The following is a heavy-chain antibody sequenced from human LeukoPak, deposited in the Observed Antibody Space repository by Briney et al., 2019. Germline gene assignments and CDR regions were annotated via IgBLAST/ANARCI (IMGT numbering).Heavy chain of an antibody. CDR3: TRGYSTTPGDY. V-gene: IGHV3-74*01. J-gene: IGHJ4*02. D-gene: IGHD2-15*01. CDR1: GFTFSRHW. CDR2: IMSDGSRT. Sequence: GGSLRLSCAASGFTFSRHWMYWVRQAPGKGLVWVSRIMSDGSRTSYADSVKGRFTISRGNAKNTLYLQMNSLRAEDTAVYYCTRGYSTTPGDYWGQGTLVTVSS.